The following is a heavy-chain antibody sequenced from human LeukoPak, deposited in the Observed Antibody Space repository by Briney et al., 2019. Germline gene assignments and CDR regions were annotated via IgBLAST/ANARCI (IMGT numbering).Heavy chain of an antibody. CDR1: GFTFTSYA. J-gene: IGHJ4*02. Sequence: GGSLRLSCAASGFTFTSYAMIWVRQAPGKGLEWVASISSSGGSSYYADSVRGRFTISRDNSKRTQSLQMNSLRAEDTAVYYCAKGLHYDYYGSLNYWGQGTLVTVSS. CDR3: AKGLHYDYYGSLNY. CDR2: ISSSGGSS. D-gene: IGHD3-10*01. V-gene: IGHV3-23*01.